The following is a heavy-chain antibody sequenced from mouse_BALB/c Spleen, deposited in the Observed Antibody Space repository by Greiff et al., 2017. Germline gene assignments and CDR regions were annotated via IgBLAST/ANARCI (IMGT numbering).Heavy chain of an antibody. D-gene: IGHD1-1*01. CDR2: IDPANGNT. V-gene: IGHV14-3*02. J-gene: IGHJ4*01. CDR3: AREGTVRAAYAMDY. Sequence: EVQRVESGAELVKPGASVKLSCTASGFNIKDTYMHWVKQRPEQGLEWIGRIDPANGNTKYDPKFQGKATITADTSSNTAYLQLSSLTSEDTAVYYCAREGTVRAAYAMDYWGQGTSVTVSS. CDR1: GFNIKDTY.